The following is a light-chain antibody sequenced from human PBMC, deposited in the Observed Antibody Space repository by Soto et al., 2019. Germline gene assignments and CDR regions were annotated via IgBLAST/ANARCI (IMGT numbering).Light chain of an antibody. CDR2: DSN. J-gene: IGLJ7*01. CDR1: SSNIGSNS. Sequence: SVLTQPPSVSAAPGQKVTISCSGSSSNIGSNSVSWYQQLPGKAPKLLIYDSNKRPSGIPDRFSGSKSGSSATLGITGLQTGDEDDYYCGTWDSSLTAVFGGGTQLTVL. CDR3: GTWDSSLTAV. V-gene: IGLV1-51*01.